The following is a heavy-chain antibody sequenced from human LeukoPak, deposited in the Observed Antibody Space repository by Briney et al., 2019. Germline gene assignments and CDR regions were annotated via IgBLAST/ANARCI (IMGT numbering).Heavy chain of an antibody. V-gene: IGHV3-73*01. CDR2: IRSKANSYAT. J-gene: IGHJ4*02. D-gene: IGHD3-22*01. CDR1: GFTFSGSA. Sequence: PGGSLRLSCAASGFTFSGSAMHWVRQASGKGLEWVGRIRSKANSYATAYAASVKGRFTISRDDSKNTAYLQMNSLKTEDTAVYYCTSFTYYYDSSGFSPDYWGQGTLVTVSS. CDR3: TSFTYYYDSSGFSPDY.